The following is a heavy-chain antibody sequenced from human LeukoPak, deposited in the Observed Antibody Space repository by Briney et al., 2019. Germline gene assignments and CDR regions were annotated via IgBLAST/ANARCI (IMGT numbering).Heavy chain of an antibody. CDR1: GITFSRYG. Sequence: GGSLRLSCAASGITFSRYGMHWVRQAPGKGLEGVAVIWYDGNNKYYADAVKGRVTISRHNSQNTLYLQMDSLRAEDTAVYYCARFPGDLYFDLWGRGTLVTVSS. D-gene: IGHD1-14*01. V-gene: IGHV3-33*01. CDR3: ARFPGDLYFDL. J-gene: IGHJ2*01. CDR2: IWYDGNNK.